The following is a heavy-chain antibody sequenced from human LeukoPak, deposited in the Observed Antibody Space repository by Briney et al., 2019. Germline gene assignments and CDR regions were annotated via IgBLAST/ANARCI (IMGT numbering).Heavy chain of an antibody. Sequence: ASVKVSCKASGDTFTSYYMHWVRQAPGQGLEWMGIIDPSSGSTGYTQKFQGRVTMTRDTSISTAYMELSRLRSDDTAVYYCARAPGDSSGLYYYYYYMDVWGKGTTVTVSS. CDR3: ARAPGDSSGLYYYYYYMDV. CDR2: IDPSSGST. J-gene: IGHJ6*03. CDR1: GDTFTSYY. D-gene: IGHD3-22*01. V-gene: IGHV1-46*01.